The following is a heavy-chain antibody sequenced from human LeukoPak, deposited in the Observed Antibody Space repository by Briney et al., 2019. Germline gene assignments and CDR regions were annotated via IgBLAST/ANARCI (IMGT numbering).Heavy chain of an antibody. CDR1: GYSFTSYW. Sequence: RGESLKISCKGSGYSFTSYWIGWVRQMPGKGLEWMGIIYPGDSDTRYSPSFQGQVTISADKSISTAYLQWSSLKASDTAMYYCASARSGYSGYGPFDYWGQGTLVTVSS. D-gene: IGHD5-12*01. CDR3: ASARSGYSGYGPFDY. CDR2: IYPGDSDT. J-gene: IGHJ4*02. V-gene: IGHV5-51*01.